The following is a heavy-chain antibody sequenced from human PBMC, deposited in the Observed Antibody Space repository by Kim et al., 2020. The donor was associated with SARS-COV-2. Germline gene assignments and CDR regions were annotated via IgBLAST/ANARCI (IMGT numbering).Heavy chain of an antibody. CDR2: IYPGDSDT. V-gene: IGHV5-51*01. D-gene: IGHD4-17*01. J-gene: IGHJ4*02. CDR1: GYSFTSYW. CDR3: TRHSADGEDYGDSPFDY. Sequence: GESLKISCKGSGYSFTSYWIGWVRQMPGKGLEWMGIIYPGDSDTRYSPSFQGQVTISADKSISTAYLQWSSLKASDTAMCYCTRHSADGEDYGDSPFDYWGQGTLVTVSS.